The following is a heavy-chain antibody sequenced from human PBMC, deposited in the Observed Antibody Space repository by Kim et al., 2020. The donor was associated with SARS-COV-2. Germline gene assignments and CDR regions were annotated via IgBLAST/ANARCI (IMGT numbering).Heavy chain of an antibody. CDR2: INXNTGNP. CDR1: GYTFTSYA. Sequence: ASVKVSCKASGYTFTSYAMNWVRQAPGQGLEWMGWINXNTGNPTYAQGFTGRFVFSLDTSVSTAXLQISSLKAEDTAVXYCAXXKYSXXLNXXXPWXXGT. CDR3: AXXKYSXXLNXXXP. V-gene: IGHV7-4-1*02. J-gene: IGHJ5*02. D-gene: IGHD5-18*01.